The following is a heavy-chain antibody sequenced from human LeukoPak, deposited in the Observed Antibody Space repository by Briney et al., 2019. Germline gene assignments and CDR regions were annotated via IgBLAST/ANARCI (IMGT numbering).Heavy chain of an antibody. V-gene: IGHV4-34*01. D-gene: IGHD3-10*01. CDR3: ARDLDYYGSGSFFNI. CDR1: GGSFSDYY. J-gene: IGHJ3*02. CDR2: INHSGST. Sequence: PSETLSLTCAVNGGSFSDYYWSWIRQHPGKGLEWIGEINHSGSTNYNPSLKSRVTISVDTSKNQFSLNLSSVTAADTAVYYCARDLDYYGSGSFFNIWGQGTMVTVSS.